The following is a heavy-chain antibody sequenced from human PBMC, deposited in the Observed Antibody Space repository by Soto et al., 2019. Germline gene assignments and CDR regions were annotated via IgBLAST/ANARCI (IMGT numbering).Heavy chain of an antibody. J-gene: IGHJ6*02. CDR2: IIPIFDIT. CDR3: ARPDEGGYSSNHHYYYASDV. CDR1: GGTFRSYS. D-gene: IGHD3-22*01. V-gene: IGHV1-69*01. Sequence: QVQLVQSGAEVKKPGSSVKVCCKASGGTFRSYSISWVRQAPGQGLEWMGGIIPIFDITNYAQKFQGRVTINPDESTSTAHMELSSLGSDDTVVYYCARPDEGGYSSNHHYYYASDVWGPGTTVTV.